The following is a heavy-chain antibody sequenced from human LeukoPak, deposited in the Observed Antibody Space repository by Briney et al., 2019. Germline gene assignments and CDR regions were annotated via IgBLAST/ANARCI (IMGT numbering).Heavy chain of an antibody. V-gene: IGHV3-23*01. CDR1: EFTFSGYA. J-gene: IGHJ2*01. CDR2: IRPSGSST. Sequence: PGGSLRLSCTASEFTFSGYAMSWVRQAPGKGLEWVSDIRPSGSSTYYADSVKGRFTISRDNSKNTLFLHMNSLRAEDSAVYHCAKDIRYFDLWGRGTRVTVSS. CDR3: AKDIRYFDL.